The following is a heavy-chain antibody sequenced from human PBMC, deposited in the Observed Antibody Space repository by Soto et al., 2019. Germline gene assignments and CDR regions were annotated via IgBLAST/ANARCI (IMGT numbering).Heavy chain of an antibody. CDR2: IWYDGSNK. CDR1: GFTFSSYG. Sequence: LRLSCAASGFTFSSYGMHWVRQAPGKGLEWVAVIWYDGSNKYYADSVKGRFTISRDNSKNTLYLQMNSLRAEDTAVYYCARDPSGTTSTLFDYWGQGTLVTVSS. J-gene: IGHJ4*02. V-gene: IGHV3-33*01. D-gene: IGHD1-1*01. CDR3: ARDPSGTTSTLFDY.